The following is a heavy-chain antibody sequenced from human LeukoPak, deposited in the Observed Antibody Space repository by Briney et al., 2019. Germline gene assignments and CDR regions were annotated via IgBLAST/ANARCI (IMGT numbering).Heavy chain of an antibody. CDR2: IYYSGST. CDR1: GGSISSYY. D-gene: IGHD3-22*01. V-gene: IGHV4-59*01. J-gene: IGHJ6*02. Sequence: SETLSLTCTVSGGSISSYYWSWIRQPPGKGLEWIGYIYYSGSTNYNPSLKSRVTISVDTSKNQFSLKLSSVTAADTAVYYCARAMTKAYYYGMDVGGQGTTVTVS. CDR3: ARAMTKAYYYGMDV.